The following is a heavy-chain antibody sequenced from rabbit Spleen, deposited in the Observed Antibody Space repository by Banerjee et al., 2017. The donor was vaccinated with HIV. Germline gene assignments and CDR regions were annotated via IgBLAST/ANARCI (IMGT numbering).Heavy chain of an antibody. CDR1: GFSFSNKAV. CDR2: MNTRSGED. V-gene: IGHV1S45*01. CDR3: ARDLVSVIGWNFNL. Sequence: QERLVESGGGLVQPEGSLKLSCTASGFSFSNKAVMCWVRQAPGKGLEWIACMNTRSGEDVYATWAKGRFTISKTSSTTVTLQMTSLTAADTATYFCARDLVSVIGWNFNLWGPGTLVTVS. D-gene: IGHD1-1*01. J-gene: IGHJ4*01.